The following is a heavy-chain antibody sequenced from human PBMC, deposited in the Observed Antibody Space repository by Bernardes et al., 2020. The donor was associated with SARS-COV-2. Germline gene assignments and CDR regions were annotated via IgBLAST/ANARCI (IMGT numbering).Heavy chain of an antibody. CDR3: AIPPTNYDRYGMDV. CDR1: GYTFTGYY. J-gene: IGHJ6*02. V-gene: IGHV1-2*02. CDR2: INPNSGGT. D-gene: IGHD3-16*01. Sequence: APEKASCEASGYTFTGYYMRWVRQNPGQGLEWMGWINPNSGGTNYAQKFQDRVTMTRDTSISTAYMELSRLISDDTAVYYCAIPPTNYDRYGMDVWCQGTTVTVSS.